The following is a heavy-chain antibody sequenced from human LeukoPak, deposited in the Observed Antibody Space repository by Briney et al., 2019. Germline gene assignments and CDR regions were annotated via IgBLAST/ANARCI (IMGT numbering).Heavy chain of an antibody. D-gene: IGHD3-9*01. CDR3: ATDQRYAFDY. Sequence: GGSLRLSCAASGFTFSSFWMTWVRQAPGKRLEWVANIKQDGSETYYVDSVKGRFTISRDNAKNSLYLQMNSLRAEDTAVYYCATDQRYAFDYWGQGILVTVSS. CDR1: GFTFSSFW. CDR2: IKQDGSET. V-gene: IGHV3-7*04. J-gene: IGHJ4*02.